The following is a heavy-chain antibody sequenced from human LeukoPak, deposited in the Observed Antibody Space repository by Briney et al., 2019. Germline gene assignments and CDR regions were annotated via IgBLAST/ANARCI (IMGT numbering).Heavy chain of an antibody. CDR3: ARVGRILTGYYSIDY. J-gene: IGHJ4*02. CDR2: VSYDGSNK. D-gene: IGHD3-9*01. V-gene: IGHV3-30*03. Sequence: GGSLRLSCAASGFXFSSYGIHWVRQAPGKGREWVALVSYDGSNKYYADSVKGRFTISRDNSKNTLYLQMHSLRAEDTAVYYCARVGRILTGYYSIDYWGQGTLVTVSS. CDR1: GFXFSSYG.